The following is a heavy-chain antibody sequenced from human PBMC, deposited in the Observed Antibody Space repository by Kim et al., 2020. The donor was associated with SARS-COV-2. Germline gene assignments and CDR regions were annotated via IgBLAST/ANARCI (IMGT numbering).Heavy chain of an antibody. Sequence: ASVKVSCKASGYTFTGYYMHWVRQAPGQGLEWMGWINPNSGGTNYAQKFQGRVTMTRDTSISTAYMELSRLRSDDTAVYYCARGVYSSWKSGWFDPWGQGTLVTVSS. V-gene: IGHV1-2*02. CDR2: INPNSGGT. D-gene: IGHD6-6*01. CDR1: GYTFTGYY. J-gene: IGHJ5*02. CDR3: ARGVYSSWKSGWFDP.